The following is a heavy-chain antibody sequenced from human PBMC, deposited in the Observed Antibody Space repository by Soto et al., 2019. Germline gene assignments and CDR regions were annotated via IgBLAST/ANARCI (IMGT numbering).Heavy chain of an antibody. V-gene: IGHV1-69*13. CDR2: IIPIFGTA. CDR3: ARDLTRREDTYYYYYGMDV. CDR1: GGTFSSYA. D-gene: IGHD2-15*01. Sequence: SVKVSCKASGGTFSSYAISWVRQAPGQGLEWMGGIIPIFGTANYAQKFQGRVTITADESTSTAYMELSSLRSEDTAVYYCARDLTRREDTYYYYYGMDVWGQGTTVTVSS. J-gene: IGHJ6*02.